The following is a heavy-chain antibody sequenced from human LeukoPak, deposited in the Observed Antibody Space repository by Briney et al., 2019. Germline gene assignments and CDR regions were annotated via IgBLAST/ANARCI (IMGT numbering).Heavy chain of an antibody. CDR1: GFTFNNYA. Sequence: GGSLRLSCAASGFTFNNYAMNWVCQAPGKGLEWVSAISGSGGSTYYADSVKGRFTISRDNSKNTLYLQMNSLRAEDTAVYYCAKDGGYQSFDYWGQGTLVTVSS. CDR3: AKDGGYQSFDY. V-gene: IGHV3-23*01. D-gene: IGHD3-22*01. CDR2: ISGSGGST. J-gene: IGHJ4*02.